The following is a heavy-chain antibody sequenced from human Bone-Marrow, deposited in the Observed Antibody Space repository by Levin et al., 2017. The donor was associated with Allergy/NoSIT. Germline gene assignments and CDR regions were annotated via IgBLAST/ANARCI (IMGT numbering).Heavy chain of an antibody. Sequence: GGSLRLSCAASEFTFSSYSMNWVRQAPGKGLEWVSYIRSRSRTIYYADSVKGRFTISRDNVKNSLYLQMNSLRAEDTAVYYCAGGKSDYAGWYFDLWGRGTLVTVSS. CDR2: IRSRSRTI. CDR3: AGGKSDYAGWYFDL. J-gene: IGHJ2*01. V-gene: IGHV3-48*01. D-gene: IGHD3-16*01. CDR1: EFTFSSYS.